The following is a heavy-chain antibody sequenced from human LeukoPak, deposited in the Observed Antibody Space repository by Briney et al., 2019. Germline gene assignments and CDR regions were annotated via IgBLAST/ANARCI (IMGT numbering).Heavy chain of an antibody. CDR1: GGSISSSNW. CDR2: IYHSGST. CDR3: ARGGSSSWYGLLDY. V-gene: IGHV4-4*02. D-gene: IGHD6-13*01. J-gene: IGHJ4*02. Sequence: SGTLSLTCAVSGGSISSSNWWSWVRQPPGKGLEWIGEIYHSGSTNYNPSLKSRVTISGDKSKNQFSLKLSSVTAADTAVYYCARGGSSSWYGLLDYWGQGTLVTVSS.